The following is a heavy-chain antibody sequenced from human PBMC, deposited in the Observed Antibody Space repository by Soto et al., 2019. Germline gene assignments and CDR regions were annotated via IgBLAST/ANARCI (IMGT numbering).Heavy chain of an antibody. Sequence: QASGKGLEWVSVIYSGGSTHDADSVKGRFTISRDNSKNTVHLQMNSLRVDDTAVYFCSTSSRNEYHFAMDAWGQGTTVTVSS. CDR3: STSSRNEYHFAMDA. V-gene: IGHV3-53*01. J-gene: IGHJ6*02. CDR2: IYSGGST. D-gene: IGHD6-6*01.